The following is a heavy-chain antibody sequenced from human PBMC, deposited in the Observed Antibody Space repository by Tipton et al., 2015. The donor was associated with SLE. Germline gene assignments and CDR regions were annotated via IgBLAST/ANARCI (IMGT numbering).Heavy chain of an antibody. D-gene: IGHD3-9*01. CDR1: GYSISSGFY. CDR2: IYHSGRT. Sequence: TLSLTCTVSGYSISSGFYWGWVRQAPGKGLEWIGAIYHSGRTYYNPSLKSRVTISVDTSKNQFSLKLSSVTAADTAVYYCARENYDILTGPVDAFDIWGQGTMVTVSS. J-gene: IGHJ3*02. CDR3: ARENYDILTGPVDAFDI. V-gene: IGHV4-38-2*02.